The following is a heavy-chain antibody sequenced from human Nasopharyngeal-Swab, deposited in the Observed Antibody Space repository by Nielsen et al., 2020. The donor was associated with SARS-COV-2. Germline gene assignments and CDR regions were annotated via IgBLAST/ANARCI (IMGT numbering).Heavy chain of an antibody. J-gene: IGHJ4*02. D-gene: IGHD5-18*01. V-gene: IGHV3-15*07. CDR1: GLAFNNAW. CDR2: IKSKISGGTT. CDR3: TTLAVGYSYGSSPRLDS. Sequence: GGSLRLSCAASGLAFNNAWLNWVRQAPGKGLEWVGLIKSKISGGTTYYATPVEGRFTISRDDSKTTVYLQMNSLKTEDTAVYFCTTLAVGYSYGSSPRLDSWGQGTLVAVSS.